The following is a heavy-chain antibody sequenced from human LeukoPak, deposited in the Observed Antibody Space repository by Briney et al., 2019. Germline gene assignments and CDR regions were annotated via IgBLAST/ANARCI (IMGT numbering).Heavy chain of an antibody. CDR3: AREDGSSEYFQH. D-gene: IGHD3-10*01. V-gene: IGHV1-69*05. CDR1: GGTFSNCA. J-gene: IGHJ1*01. CDR2: IIPMSGTA. Sequence: SVKVSCKASGGTFSNCAISWVRQAPGQGLEWVGGIIPMSGTAHYSQKFQGRVTMTTDDSTGTAYMELRSLRSEDTALYYCAREDGSSEYFQHWGQGTLIIVSS.